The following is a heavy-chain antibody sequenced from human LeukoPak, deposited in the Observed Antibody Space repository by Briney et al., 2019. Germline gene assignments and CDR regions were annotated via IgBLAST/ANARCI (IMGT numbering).Heavy chain of an antibody. J-gene: IGHJ5*02. Sequence: ASVKVSCKASGYTFTSYDINWVRQATGQGLEWMGWMNPNSGNTNYAQKLQGRVTMTTDTSTSTAYMELRSLRSDDTAVYYCARGLYYDFWSGYYTRGWFDPWGQGTLVTVSS. CDR3: ARGLYYDFWSGYYTRGWFDP. V-gene: IGHV1-18*01. CDR2: MNPNSGNT. D-gene: IGHD3-3*01. CDR1: GYTFTSYD.